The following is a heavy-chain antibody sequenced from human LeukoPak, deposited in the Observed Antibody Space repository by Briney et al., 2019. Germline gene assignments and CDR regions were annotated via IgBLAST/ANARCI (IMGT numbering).Heavy chain of an antibody. D-gene: IGHD3-10*01. V-gene: IGHV5-51*01. J-gene: IGHJ4*02. CDR3: ARRSTYGSGTNYLFDY. CDR1: EYSLPIYG. CDR2: IYPGDSHT. Sequence: GESLNISCKCSEYSLPIYGIAWVRQMPGKGLDGMGIIYPGDSHTRYNPSCQGQITISADKSISTEYLQWSSLKDSDTDMYYCARRSTYGSGTNYLFDYWGQGTLVTVSS.